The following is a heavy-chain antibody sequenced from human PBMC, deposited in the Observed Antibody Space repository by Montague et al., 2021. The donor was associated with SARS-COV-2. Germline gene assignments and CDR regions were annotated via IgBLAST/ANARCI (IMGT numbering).Heavy chain of an antibody. V-gene: IGHV4-34*01. Sequence: SETLSLTCGVYGGSFSGYYCSWIRQPPGKGLQWIGGTNHSGSTNXNSSLNSRGTISLDTSKNQFSLKLTSVSAADTAVYYCARGLGRPGTIFGVALYWGQGTLVTVSS. CDR3: ARGLGRPGTIFGVALY. J-gene: IGHJ4*02. CDR1: GGSFSGYY. D-gene: IGHD3-3*01. CDR2: TNHSGST.